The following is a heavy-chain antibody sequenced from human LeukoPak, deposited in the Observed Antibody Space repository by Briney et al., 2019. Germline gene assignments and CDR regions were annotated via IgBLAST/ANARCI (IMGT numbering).Heavy chain of an antibody. CDR3: ARQNYDFWSGYYTVTTYNWFDP. CDR2: IYYSGST. V-gene: IGHV4-39*01. J-gene: IGHJ5*02. Sequence: SETLSLTCTVSGGSISSSSYYWGWIRQPPGKGLEWIGSIYYSGSTYYNPSLKSRVTISVGTSKNQFSLKLSSVTAADTAVYYCARQNYDFWSGYYTVTTYNWFDPWGQGTLVTVSS. D-gene: IGHD3-3*01. CDR1: GGSISSSSYY.